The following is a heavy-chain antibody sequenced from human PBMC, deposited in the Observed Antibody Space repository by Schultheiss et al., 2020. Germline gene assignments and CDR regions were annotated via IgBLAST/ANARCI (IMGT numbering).Heavy chain of an antibody. Sequence: GGSLRLSCAASGFTFSSYSMNWVRQAPGKGLEWVAVIWYDGSNKYYADSVKGRFTISRDNSKNTLYLQMNSLRAEDTAVYYCARGAAQITMIEGGYFQHWGQGTLVTVSS. CDR3: ARGAAQITMIEGGYFQH. CDR1: GFTFSSYS. J-gene: IGHJ1*01. D-gene: IGHD3-22*01. CDR2: IWYDGSNK. V-gene: IGHV3-33*08.